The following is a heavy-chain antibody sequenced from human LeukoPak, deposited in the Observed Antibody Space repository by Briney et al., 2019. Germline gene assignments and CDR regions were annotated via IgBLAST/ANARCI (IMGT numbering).Heavy chain of an antibody. CDR2: INHSGST. Sequence: PSETLSLTCAVYGGSFSGYYWSWIRQPPGKGLEWIGEINHSGSTNYNPSLKSRVTISVDTSKNQFSLKLSSVTAAETAVYYCARGTYYYDSSGYYANWFDPWGQGTLVTVSS. V-gene: IGHV4-34*01. D-gene: IGHD3-22*01. J-gene: IGHJ5*02. CDR1: GGSFSGYY. CDR3: ARGTYYYDSSGYYANWFDP.